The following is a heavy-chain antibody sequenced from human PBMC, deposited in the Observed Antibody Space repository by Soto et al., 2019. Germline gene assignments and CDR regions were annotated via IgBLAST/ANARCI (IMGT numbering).Heavy chain of an antibody. CDR1: GLIFSDYH. CDR2: IRRKANSYTT. J-gene: IGHJ6*02. CDR3: AMLGGWSGGSSGMDV. Sequence: EVQLVESGGGLVQPGGSLRLSCAASGLIFSDYHMDWVRQAPGKGLEWVGRIRRKANSYTTEYAASVKGRFTISRDDSKNSLYLQMNSLKREDTAVYYCAMLGGWSGGSSGMDVWGHGSTVTVSS. V-gene: IGHV3-72*01. D-gene: IGHD6-19*01.